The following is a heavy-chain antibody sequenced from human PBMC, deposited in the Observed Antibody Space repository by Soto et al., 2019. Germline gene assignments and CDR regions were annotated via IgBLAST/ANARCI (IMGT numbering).Heavy chain of an antibody. CDR1: GFTFSSYD. Sequence: EVQLAESGGGMVQPGGSLRLSCVASGFTFSSYDMHWVRQAPGKGLEYVSSISSNGGTTYYGNSVKGRFTISRDNSKNTLYLQMGSLRAEDMGDYYCVRRVSGNYDYWGQGTLVTVSS. D-gene: IGHD1-7*01. J-gene: IGHJ4*02. V-gene: IGHV3-64*01. CDR3: VRRVSGNYDY. CDR2: ISSNGGTT.